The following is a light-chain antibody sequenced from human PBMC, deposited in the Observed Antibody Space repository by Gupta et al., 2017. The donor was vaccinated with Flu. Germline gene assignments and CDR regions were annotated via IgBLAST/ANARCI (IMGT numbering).Light chain of an antibody. CDR3: QQSYSTPPT. Sequence: PYSLSSSLGDRVTITCRASQSISSYLNWYQQKPGKAPKLLIYAASSLQSGVPSSFSGSGSGTDFTLTISSLQPEDFATYYCQQSYSTPPTFGQGTKVEIK. V-gene: IGKV1-39*01. CDR1: QSISSY. CDR2: AAS. J-gene: IGKJ1*01.